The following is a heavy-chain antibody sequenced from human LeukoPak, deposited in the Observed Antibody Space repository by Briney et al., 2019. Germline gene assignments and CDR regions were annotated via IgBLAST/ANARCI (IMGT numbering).Heavy chain of an antibody. J-gene: IGHJ3*02. CDR3: ARSDGYGLVGI. CDR1: GASINSGSNY. D-gene: IGHD3-10*01. V-gene: IGHV4-39*07. CDR2: IYSSGST. Sequence: SETLSLTCRVSGASINSGSNYWGWIRQPPGKTLEWIGNIYSSGSTYYNPSLKSRVIIMIDTPKNHFSLTLSSVTAADTAVYYCARSDGYGLVGIWGQGTMVTVPS.